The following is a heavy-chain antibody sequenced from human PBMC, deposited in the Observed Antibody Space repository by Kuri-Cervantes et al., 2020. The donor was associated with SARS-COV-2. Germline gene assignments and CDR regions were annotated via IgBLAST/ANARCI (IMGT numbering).Heavy chain of an antibody. J-gene: IGHJ4*02. CDR3: ARNFWSGSGVAY. V-gene: IGHV4-38-2*01. Sequence: SETLSLTCAVSGYSISSGYYWGWIRQPPGKGLEWIGSIYYSGSTYYNPSLKSRVTISVDTSKNQFSLKLSSVTAADTAVYYCARNFWSGSGVAYWGQGTLVTVSS. CDR2: IYYSGST. CDR1: GYSISSGYY. D-gene: IGHD3-3*01.